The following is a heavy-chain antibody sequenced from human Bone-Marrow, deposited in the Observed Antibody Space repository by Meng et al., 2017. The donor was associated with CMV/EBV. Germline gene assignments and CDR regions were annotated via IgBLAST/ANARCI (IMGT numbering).Heavy chain of an antibody. CDR3: AKDWAYSSSSGYYYYGMDV. J-gene: IGHJ6*02. D-gene: IGHD6-6*01. CDR2: IYSGGST. Sequence: SLKISCAASGFTFDDYAMHWVRQAPGKGLEWVSVIYSGGSTYYADSVKGRFTISRDNAKNSLYLQMNSLRAEDTALYYCAKDWAYSSSSGYYYYGMDVWGQGTTVTVSS. V-gene: IGHV3-9*01. CDR1: GFTFDDYA.